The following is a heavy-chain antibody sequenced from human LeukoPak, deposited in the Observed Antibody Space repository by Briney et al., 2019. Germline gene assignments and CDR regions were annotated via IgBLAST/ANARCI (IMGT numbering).Heavy chain of an antibody. Sequence: SETLSLTCSVSGASITTYYWGWIRQPPGKGLEWIGYMFHSGSTNYNPSLKSRVTISVDTSRNQFSLRLNSVTAADTAVYYCARATGATGTTTYYFEYWGRGTLVTVSS. CDR2: MFHSGST. J-gene: IGHJ4*02. D-gene: IGHD1-1*01. V-gene: IGHV4-59*08. CDR3: ARATGATGTTTYYFEY. CDR1: GASITTYY.